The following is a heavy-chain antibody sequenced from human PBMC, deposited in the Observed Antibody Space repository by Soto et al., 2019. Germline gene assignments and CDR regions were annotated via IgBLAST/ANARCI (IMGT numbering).Heavy chain of an antibody. Sequence: SETLSLTCTVSGGSISSGDYYWSWIRQPPGKGLEWIGYIYYSGSTYYNPSLKSRVTISVDTSKNQFSLKLSSVTAADTAVYYCARTNYYDSSVYYWGQGTLVTVSS. CDR2: IYYSGST. CDR3: ARTNYYDSSVYY. CDR1: GGSISSGDYY. J-gene: IGHJ4*02. D-gene: IGHD3-22*01. V-gene: IGHV4-30-4*01.